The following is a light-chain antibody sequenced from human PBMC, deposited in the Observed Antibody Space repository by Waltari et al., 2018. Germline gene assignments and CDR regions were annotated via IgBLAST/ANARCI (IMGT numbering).Light chain of an antibody. J-gene: IGLJ3*02. CDR3: ALYMGSGIWV. CDR1: SGSPSTTSS. V-gene: IGLV8-61*01. Sequence: TLVTQDPSLSVSPGGTVPLPCALSSGSPSTTSSAHWYQQTPGQAPRTLVYKANARSSGVPDRFSGSILGNTATLTITGAQADDESDYYCALYMGSGIWVFGGGTRLTVL. CDR2: KAN.